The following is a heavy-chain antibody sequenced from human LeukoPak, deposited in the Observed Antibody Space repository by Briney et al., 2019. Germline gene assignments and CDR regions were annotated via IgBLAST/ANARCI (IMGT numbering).Heavy chain of an antibody. CDR3: ARGGGNYDSSGFDY. V-gene: IGHV4-30-2*01. D-gene: IGHD3-22*01. CDR1: GGSISSGGYS. CDR2: IYHSGST. Sequence: SQTLSLTCAVSGGSISSGGYSWSWIRQPPGKGLEWIGYIYHSGSTYYNPSLKSRVTISVDRSKNQFSLKLSSVTAADTAVYYCARGGGNYDSSGFDYWGQGTLVTVSS. J-gene: IGHJ4*02.